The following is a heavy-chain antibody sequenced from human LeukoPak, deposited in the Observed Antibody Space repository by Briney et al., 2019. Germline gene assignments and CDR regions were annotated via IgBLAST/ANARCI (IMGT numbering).Heavy chain of an antibody. D-gene: IGHD2-2*01. CDR3: ARDEDIVVVPAAPDY. CDR1: GFTFSSYA. J-gene: IGHJ4*02. CDR2: ISYDGSNK. V-gene: IGHV3-30*04. Sequence: GGSLRLSCAASGFTFSSYAMHWVRQAPGKGLEWVAVISYDGSNKYYADSVKGRFTISRDNSKNTLYLQMNSLRAGDTAVYYCARDEDIVVVPAAPDYWGQGTLVTVSS.